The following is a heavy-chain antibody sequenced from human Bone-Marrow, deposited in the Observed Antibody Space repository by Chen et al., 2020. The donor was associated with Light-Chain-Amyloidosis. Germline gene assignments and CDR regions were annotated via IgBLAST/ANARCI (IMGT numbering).Heavy chain of an antibody. CDR2: INPDGTRV. CDR1: GFTFRTSW. V-gene: IGHV3-74*01. Sequence: DVQLLESEGGLVQPGGSLRLSCAASGFTFRTSWMHWVRQAPGKGLVWVSRINPDGTRVDYADSVRGRFTISRDDAKSTVYLQMNSLRAEDTAVYYCSREFTGYDDYWGQGTLVTVSS. D-gene: IGHD5-12*01. J-gene: IGHJ4*02. CDR3: SREFTGYDDY.